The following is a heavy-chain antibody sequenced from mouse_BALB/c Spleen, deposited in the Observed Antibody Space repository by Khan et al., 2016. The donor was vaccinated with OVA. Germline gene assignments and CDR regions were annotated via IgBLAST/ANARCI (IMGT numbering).Heavy chain of an antibody. V-gene: IGHV2-9*02. J-gene: IGHJ4*01. Sequence: QVQLKQSGPGLVAPSQSLSITCTVSGFSLTSYGVHWVRQPPGKGLEWLGVIWAGGSTNYNSALMSRLSIKKDKSQSQVFLKMNSLQTTDTAMYXCARDDGGGNDAMDYWGQGTSVTVSS. CDR2: IWAGGST. CDR1: GFSLTSYG. CDR3: ARDDGGGNDAMDY. D-gene: IGHD2-3*01.